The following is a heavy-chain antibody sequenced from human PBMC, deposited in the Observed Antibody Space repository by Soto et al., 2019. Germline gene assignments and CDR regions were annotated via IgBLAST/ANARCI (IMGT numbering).Heavy chain of an antibody. Sequence: QVQLVESGGGLVKPGGSLRLSCAASGFTFSDYYMSWIRQAPGKGLEWVSYISSSGSTIYYADSVKGRFTISRDNAKNSLYLQMNSLRAEDTAVYYCAREGETVAKARGRYYYYYMDVWGKGTTVTVSS. D-gene: IGHD4-17*01. CDR1: GFTFSDYY. CDR2: ISSSGSTI. CDR3: AREGETVAKARGRYYYYYMDV. J-gene: IGHJ6*03. V-gene: IGHV3-11*01.